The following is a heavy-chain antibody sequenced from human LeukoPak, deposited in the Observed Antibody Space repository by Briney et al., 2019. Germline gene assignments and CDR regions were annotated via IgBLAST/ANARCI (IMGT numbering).Heavy chain of an antibody. D-gene: IGHD3-10*01. Sequence: GGSLRLSCAVSGITLSNYGMSWVRQAPGKGLEWVAGLSGSGGGTNYADSVQGRFTISRDNPKNTPYLQMNSLRAEDTAVYFCAKRGVVIRVFLVGFHKEAYYFDSWGQGALVTVSS. CDR2: LSGSGGGT. V-gene: IGHV3-23*01. J-gene: IGHJ4*02. CDR3: AKRGVVIRVFLVGFHKEAYYFDS. CDR1: GITLSNYG.